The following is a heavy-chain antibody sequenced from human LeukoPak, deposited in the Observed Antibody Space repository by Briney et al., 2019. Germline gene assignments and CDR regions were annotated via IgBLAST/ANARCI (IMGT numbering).Heavy chain of an antibody. CDR2: IYHSGST. CDR3: AREPPRGYDILTGYYPNDY. J-gene: IGHJ4*02. V-gene: IGHV4-38-2*02. CDR1: GYSISSGYY. D-gene: IGHD3-9*01. Sequence: SETLSLTCAVSGYSISSGYYWGWIRQPPGKGLEWIGSIYHSGSTYYNPSLKSRVTISVDTSKNQFSLKLSSVTAADTAVYYCAREPPRGYDILTGYYPNDYWGQGTLVTVSS.